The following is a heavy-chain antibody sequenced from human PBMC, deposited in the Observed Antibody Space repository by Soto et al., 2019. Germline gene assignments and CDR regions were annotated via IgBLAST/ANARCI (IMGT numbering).Heavy chain of an antibody. V-gene: IGHV3-21*01. D-gene: IGHD6-19*01. CDR1: GFTFSSYS. Sequence: EVQLVESGGGLVKPGGSLRLSCAASGFTFSSYSMNWVRQAPGKGLEWVSSISSSSSYIYYADSVKGCFTISRDNAKNSLYLQMNSLRAEDTAVYYCARDADSSGWYGVYYYYGMDVWGQGTTVTVSS. CDR3: ARDADSSGWYGVYYYYGMDV. CDR2: ISSSSSYI. J-gene: IGHJ6*02.